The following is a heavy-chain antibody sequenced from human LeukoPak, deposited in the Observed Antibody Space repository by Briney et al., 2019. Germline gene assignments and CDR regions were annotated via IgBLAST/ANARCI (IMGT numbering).Heavy chain of an antibody. CDR2: IYYSGST. Sequence: SETLSLTCTVSGGSISSYYWSWIRQPPGKGLEWIGYIYYSGSTNYNPSLKSRVTISVDTSKNQFSLKLSSVTAADTAVYYCARVTTVTSFDYWGQGTLVTVSS. V-gene: IGHV4-59*01. D-gene: IGHD4-17*01. CDR3: ARVTTVTSFDY. CDR1: GGSISSYY. J-gene: IGHJ4*02.